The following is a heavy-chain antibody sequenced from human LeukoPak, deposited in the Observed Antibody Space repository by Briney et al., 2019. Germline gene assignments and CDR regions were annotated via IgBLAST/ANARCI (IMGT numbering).Heavy chain of an antibody. J-gene: IGHJ4*02. CDR1: GFTFSSYS. CDR3: ARGFTVAEFDY. Sequence: GGSLRLSCAASGFTFSSYSMNWVRQAPGKGLVWVSSISSSSSYIYYADSVKGRFTISRDNAKNSLYLQMNSLRAEDTAVYYCARGFTVAEFDYWGQGTLVTVSS. D-gene: IGHD4-23*01. CDR2: ISSSSSYI. V-gene: IGHV3-21*01.